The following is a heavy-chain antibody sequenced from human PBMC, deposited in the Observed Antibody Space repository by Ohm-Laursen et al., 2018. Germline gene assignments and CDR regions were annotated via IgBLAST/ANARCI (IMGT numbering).Heavy chain of an antibody. D-gene: IGHD3-22*01. CDR1: GFTFTRYW. CDR2: IKQDGSDK. CDR3: ARKLYYYDSGDKGYFDL. V-gene: IGHV3-7*01. J-gene: IGHJ2*01. Sequence: SLRLSCAASGFTFTRYWMSWVRQAPGKGLEWVANIKQDGSDKYYVDSVKGRFSISRDNAQNSLSLLMNSLRADDTAVYYCARKLYYYDSGDKGYFDLWGRGTLVTVSS.